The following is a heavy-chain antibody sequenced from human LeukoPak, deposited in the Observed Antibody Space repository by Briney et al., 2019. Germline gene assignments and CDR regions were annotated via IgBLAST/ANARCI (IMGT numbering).Heavy chain of an antibody. CDR2: IYYSGST. CDR3: ARGEYCSGGSCYPKARIDY. V-gene: IGHV4-59*01. J-gene: IGHJ4*02. D-gene: IGHD2-15*01. Sequence: SETLSLTCTVSGGSISSYYWSWIRQPPGKGLEWIGYIYYSGSTNYNPSLKSRVTISVDTSKNQFSLKLSSVTAADTAVYYCARGEYCSGGSCYPKARIDYWGQGTLVTVSS. CDR1: GGSISSYY.